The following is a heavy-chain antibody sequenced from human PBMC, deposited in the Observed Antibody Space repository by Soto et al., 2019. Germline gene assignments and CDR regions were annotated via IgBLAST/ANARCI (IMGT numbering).Heavy chain of an antibody. D-gene: IGHD3-22*01. V-gene: IGHV4-4*02. Sequence: QVQLQESGPGLVKPSGTLSLTCAVSGGSISSSNWWGWVRQPPGKGLEWIGEIYHSGSTNYNPSLKSRVTISVDKSKNQFSLKLSSVTAADTAVYYCARGSIHYYDSSGYCYYFDYWGQGTLVTVSS. CDR3: ARGSIHYYDSSGYCYYFDY. CDR2: IYHSGST. CDR1: GGSISSSNW. J-gene: IGHJ4*02.